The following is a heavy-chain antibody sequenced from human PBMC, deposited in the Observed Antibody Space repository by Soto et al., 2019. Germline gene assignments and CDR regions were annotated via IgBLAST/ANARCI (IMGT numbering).Heavy chain of an antibody. CDR1: GGSISSGGYY. D-gene: IGHD3-3*01. CDR2: IYYSWST. Sequence: SETLSLTCTVSGGSISSGGYYWGWLRQHPGKGLEWIGYIYYSWSTYYNPSLKSRVTISVDTSKNQFSLKLSSVTAADTAVYYCARELRFLEWSTAPYYGMDVWGQGTTVTVSS. J-gene: IGHJ6*02. CDR3: ARELRFLEWSTAPYYGMDV. V-gene: IGHV4-31*03.